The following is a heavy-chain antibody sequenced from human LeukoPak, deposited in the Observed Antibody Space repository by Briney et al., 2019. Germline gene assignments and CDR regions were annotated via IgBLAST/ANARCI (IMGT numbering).Heavy chain of an antibody. Sequence: ASVKVSCKASGYTFTSYGISWVRQAPGQGLEWMGWINAYNGNTNYAQKLQGRVTMTTDTSTSTAYMELRSLRSDDTAVYYCARDSAFCSSTSCYADYWGQGTLVTVSS. CDR1: GYTFTSYG. CDR3: ARDSAFCSSTSCYADY. V-gene: IGHV1-18*01. D-gene: IGHD2-2*01. CDR2: INAYNGNT. J-gene: IGHJ4*02.